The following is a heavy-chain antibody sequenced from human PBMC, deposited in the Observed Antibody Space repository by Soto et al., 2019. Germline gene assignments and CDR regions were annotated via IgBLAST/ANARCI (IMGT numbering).Heavy chain of an antibody. J-gene: IGHJ4*02. Sequence: QVQLQESGPGLVKPSQTLSLTCTVSGGSISSGGYYWSWIRQHPGKGLEWIGYIYYSGSTYYNPSLKSRVTISVDTYKNQFSLKLRSVTAADTAVYYCARDSGILTGYSNGGFDYWGQGTLVTVSS. CDR2: IYYSGST. V-gene: IGHV4-31*03. D-gene: IGHD3-9*01. CDR3: ARDSGILTGYSNGGFDY. CDR1: GGSISSGGYY.